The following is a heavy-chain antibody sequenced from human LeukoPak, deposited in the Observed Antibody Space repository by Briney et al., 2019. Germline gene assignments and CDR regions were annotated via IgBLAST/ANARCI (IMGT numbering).Heavy chain of an antibody. D-gene: IGHD6-19*01. J-gene: IGHJ4*02. V-gene: IGHV1-2*02. CDR3: GGVSAGGSRKTGAGQFYY. Sequence: GASVKVSCKASGYTFTGYYMHWVRQAPGQGLEWMGWINPNSGGTDYAQKFQGRVTMTRDTSISTAYMELSRLRSDETAVYYCGGVSAGGSRKTGAGQFYYWGQGTLVTGS. CDR2: INPNSGGT. CDR1: GYTFTGYY.